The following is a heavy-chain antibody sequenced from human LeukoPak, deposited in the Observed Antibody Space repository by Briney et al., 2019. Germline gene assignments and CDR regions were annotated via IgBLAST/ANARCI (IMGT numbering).Heavy chain of an antibody. V-gene: IGHV1-69*04. J-gene: IGHJ4*02. CDR2: VIPILGKP. Sequence: PVKVSCKASGDTFRNYAISWVRQAPGQGLEWMGRVIPILGKPTYAQRFQGRVTITADKPTTTVYMELSSLRSEDTAVYYCARDVTTVGPLDSWGQGTLVTVSS. D-gene: IGHD4-23*01. CDR1: GDTFRNYA. CDR3: ARDVTTVGPLDS.